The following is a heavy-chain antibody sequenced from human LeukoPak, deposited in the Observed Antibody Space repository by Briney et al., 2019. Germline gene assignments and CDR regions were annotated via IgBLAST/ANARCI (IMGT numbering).Heavy chain of an antibody. V-gene: IGHV3-11*01. Sequence: GGSLRLSCAASGFTFNDYYMAWIRQAPGKGLEWVSYISSSGSTIYYADSVKGRFTISRDNAKNSLYLQMDSLRAEDTAIYYCARDGSGRSGWEFDFWGQGTLVTVSS. J-gene: IGHJ4*02. CDR3: ARDGSGRSGWEFDF. CDR1: GFTFNDYY. D-gene: IGHD6-19*01. CDR2: ISSSGSTI.